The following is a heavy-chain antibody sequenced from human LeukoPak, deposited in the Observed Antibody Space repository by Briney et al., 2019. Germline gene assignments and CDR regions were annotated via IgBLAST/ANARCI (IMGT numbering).Heavy chain of an antibody. CDR2: IGTGGDS. Sequence: GGSLRLSCAASGFTFNTYDMHWVRQAAGKGLEWVSAIGTGGDSLYPDSVKGRFTMSRENAKNSVYLQMNSLRAEDTAVYYCVRGCMFCRWKTYFDPWGQGTLVTVSS. D-gene: IGHD2-8*01. CDR3: VRGCMFCRWKTYFDP. V-gene: IGHV3-13*01. J-gene: IGHJ5*02. CDR1: GFTFNTYD.